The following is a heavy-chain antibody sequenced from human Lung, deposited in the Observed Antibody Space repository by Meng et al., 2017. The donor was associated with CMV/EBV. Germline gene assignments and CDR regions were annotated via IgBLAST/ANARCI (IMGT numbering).Heavy chain of an antibody. V-gene: IGHV4-4*02. D-gene: IGHD3-10*01. CDR2: IPHRGSS. CDR1: GDSITNHNW. Sequence: VPVGESGPPLVKPSETLSLTCAVSGDSITNHNWWAWVRQPPGKGLEWIGEIPHRGSSAYNPSLKSRVSMSIDKSKDQFSLKLTSVTAADTAVYHCLRRSGGSVWGQGTLVTVSS. CDR3: LRRSGGSV. J-gene: IGHJ1*01.